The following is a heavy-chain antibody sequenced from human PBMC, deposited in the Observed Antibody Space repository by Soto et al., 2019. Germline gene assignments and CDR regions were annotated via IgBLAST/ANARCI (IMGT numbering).Heavy chain of an antibody. D-gene: IGHD1-1*01. V-gene: IGHV4-59*01. CDR1: GGSSSKYC. J-gene: IGHJ6*02. CDR3: ARFNAYKLPRSGYYYAMDV. Sequence: SETLSDTWTVAGGSSSKYCWGWIRQPPRKGLEWIGYIYYNGDTDYSPSLKSRVTISVDTSKNQFSLKLYPVTAADTAVYYCARFNAYKLPRSGYYYAMDVWGQGTTVTVSS. CDR2: IYYNGDT.